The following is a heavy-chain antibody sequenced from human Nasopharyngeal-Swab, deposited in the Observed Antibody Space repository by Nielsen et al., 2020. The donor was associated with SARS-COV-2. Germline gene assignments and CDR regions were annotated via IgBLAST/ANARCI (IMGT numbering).Heavy chain of an antibody. CDR1: GYTFTSYG. J-gene: IGHJ5*02. D-gene: IGHD3-3*01. V-gene: IGHV1-8*01. CDR3: ARGRNYDFWSGYSDMYNWFDP. Sequence: ASVKVSCKASGYTFTSYGINWVRQATGQGLEWMGWMNPNSGNTGYAQKFQGRVTMTRNTSISTAYMELSSLRSEDTAVYYCARGRNYDFWSGYSDMYNWFDPWGQGTLVTVSS. CDR2: MNPNSGNT.